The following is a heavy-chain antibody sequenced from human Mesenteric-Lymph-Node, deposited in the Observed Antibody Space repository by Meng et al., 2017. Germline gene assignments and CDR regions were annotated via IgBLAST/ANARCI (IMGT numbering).Heavy chain of an antibody. D-gene: IGHD3-10*01. CDR3: ARGDELTMVRGVINPPFDY. CDR1: GGTFSSYA. V-gene: IGHV1-69*13. J-gene: IGHJ4*02. CDR2: IIPIFGTA. Sequence: SVKVSCKASGGTFSSYAISWVRQAPGQGLEWMGGIIPIFGTANYAQKFQGRVTITADESTSTAYMELSSLRSEDTAVYYCARGDELTMVRGVINPPFDYWGQGTLVTVSS.